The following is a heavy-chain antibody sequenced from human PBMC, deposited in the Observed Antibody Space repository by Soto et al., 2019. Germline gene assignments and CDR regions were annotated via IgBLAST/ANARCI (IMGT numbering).Heavy chain of an antibody. D-gene: IGHD1-1*01. CDR1: GVSISSNY. CDR2: VYNSGST. J-gene: IGHJ4*02. Sequence: SETLSLTCTFSGVSISSNYWTWIRQPPGKGLEWIGYVYNSGSTNYNPSLKSRVTISEDTSKSQFSLKVNSMTAADTAVYYCARYRSEAVHRYTLENWGQG. V-gene: IGHV4-59*01. CDR3: ARYRSEAVHRYTLEN.